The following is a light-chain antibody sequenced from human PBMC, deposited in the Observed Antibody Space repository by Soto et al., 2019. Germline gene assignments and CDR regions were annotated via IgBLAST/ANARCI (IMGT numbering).Light chain of an antibody. Sequence: QSVLTQPASVSGSPGQSITISCTGTSSDVGGYNYVSWYQQHPGKAPKLMIYEVSNRPSGVSNRFSGSKSGNTASLTISGLQAEDEADYYCSSYTNTYTPLYVFGTGTKVTVL. CDR1: SSDVGGYNY. CDR3: SSYTNTYTPLYV. CDR2: EVS. V-gene: IGLV2-14*01. J-gene: IGLJ1*01.